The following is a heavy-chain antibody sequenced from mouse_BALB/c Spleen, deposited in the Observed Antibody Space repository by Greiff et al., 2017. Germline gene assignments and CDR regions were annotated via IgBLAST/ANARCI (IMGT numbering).Heavy chain of an antibody. V-gene: IGHV6-6*02. CDR2: IRLKSNNYAT. Sequence: VKVVESGGGLVQPGGSMKLSCVASGFTFSNYWMNWVRQSPEKGLEWVAEIRLKSNNYATHYAESVKGRFTISRDDSKSSVYLQMNNLRAEDTGTYYCANYGNYATDYGGQGTSVTVAS. J-gene: IGHJ4*01. D-gene: IGHD2-1*01. CDR1: GFTFSNYW. CDR3: ANYGNYATDY.